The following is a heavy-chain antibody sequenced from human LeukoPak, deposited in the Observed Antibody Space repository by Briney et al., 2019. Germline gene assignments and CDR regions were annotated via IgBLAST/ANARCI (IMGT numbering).Heavy chain of an antibody. V-gene: IGHV3-30-3*01. D-gene: IGHD3-3*01. CDR1: GFTFSSYA. CDR2: ISYDGSNK. CDR3: ARNDVLRFLEWLRRQNYYYYGMDV. J-gene: IGHJ6*02. Sequence: PGRSLRLSCAASGFTFSSYAMHWVRQAPGKGLEWVAVISYDGSNKYYADSVKGRFTISRDNSKNTLYLQMNSLRAEDTAVYYCARNDVLRFLEWLRRQNYYYYGMDVWAKGPRSPSP.